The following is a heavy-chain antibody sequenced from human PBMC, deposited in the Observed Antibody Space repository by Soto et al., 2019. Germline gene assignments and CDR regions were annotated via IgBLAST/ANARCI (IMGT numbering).Heavy chain of an antibody. J-gene: IGHJ5*02. CDR2: INQYGTT. Sequence: QVQLQQWGAGLLKTSETLSLICAVSGESLSDHYWSWIRQSPGKGLEWIGDINQYGTTNYNPSLKGRVTISADTSKMQFLLRLASVTAADTAIYYCARGAHISGVTRCFDPWGQATLVTVSS. D-gene: IGHD1-20*01. CDR1: GESLSDHY. CDR3: ARGAHISGVTRCFDP. V-gene: IGHV4-34*01.